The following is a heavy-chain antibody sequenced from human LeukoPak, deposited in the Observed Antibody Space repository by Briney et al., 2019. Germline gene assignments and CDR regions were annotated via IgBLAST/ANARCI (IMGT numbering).Heavy chain of an antibody. CDR1: GYTFTSYG. D-gene: IGHD1-14*01. J-gene: IGHJ4*02. Sequence: ASVKVSCKASGYTFTSYGISWVRQAPGQGLEWMGWINPNSGGTNYAQKFEGRVTMTRDTSIRTAYMDLSSLTSDDTAVYYCARGSTGDYIEYWGQGTLVTVSS. CDR3: ARGSTGDYIEY. CDR2: INPNSGGT. V-gene: IGHV1-2*02.